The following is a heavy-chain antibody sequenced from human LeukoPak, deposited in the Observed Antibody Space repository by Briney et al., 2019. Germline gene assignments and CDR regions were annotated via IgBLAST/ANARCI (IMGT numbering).Heavy chain of an antibody. V-gene: IGHV3-23*01. CDR3: AKDRVDGSGSQFDS. CDR2: ISGSGAMT. Sequence: GGSLRLSCAASGFTLSNHAMIWVRQAPGKGLEWVSSISGSGAMTYYADSVKGRCTISRDNAMDTLYLQMNSLRADDTAVYYCAKDRVDGSGSQFDSWGQGSLVLVSS. D-gene: IGHD3-10*01. J-gene: IGHJ4*02. CDR1: GFTLSNHA.